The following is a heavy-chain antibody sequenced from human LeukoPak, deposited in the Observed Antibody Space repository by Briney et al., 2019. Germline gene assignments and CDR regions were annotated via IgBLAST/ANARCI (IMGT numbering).Heavy chain of an antibody. CDR3: ARLGDFWSGYFYYYYYGMDV. D-gene: IGHD3-3*01. CDR1: GFTFSSYW. J-gene: IGHJ6*02. V-gene: IGHV3-7*01. Sequence: QTGGSLRLSCAASGFTFSSYWMSWVRQAPGKGLEWVANIKQDGGEKYYVDSVKGRFTISRDNAKNSLYLQMNSLRAEDTAVNYCARLGDFWSGYFYYYYYGMDVWGQGTTVTVSS. CDR2: IKQDGGEK.